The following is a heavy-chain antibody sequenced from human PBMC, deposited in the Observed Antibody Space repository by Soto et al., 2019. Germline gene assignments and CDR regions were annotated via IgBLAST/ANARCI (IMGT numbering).Heavy chain of an antibody. CDR2: ISSSSSYI. V-gene: IGHV3-21*01. Sequence: GGSLRLSCAASGFTFSSYSMNWVRQAPGKGLEWVSSISSSSSYIYYADSVKGRFTISRDNAKNSLYLQMNSLRAEDTAVYYCWGGTYYDSWSCSSWFDPWGQGTLVTVSS. CDR3: WGGTYYDSWSCSSWFDP. D-gene: IGHD3-3*01. CDR1: GFTFSSYS. J-gene: IGHJ5*02.